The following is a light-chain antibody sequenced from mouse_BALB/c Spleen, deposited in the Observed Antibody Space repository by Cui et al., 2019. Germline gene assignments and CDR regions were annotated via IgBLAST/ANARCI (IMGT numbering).Light chain of an antibody. CDR1: SSVSY. J-gene: IGKJ1*01. CDR3: QQWSSYPWT. V-gene: IGKV4-80*01. Sequence: QIDRTHSPEIMSTSPGEEVTLTCSASSSVSYMHWYQQKSGTSPKPLIYSTSNLASGVPSRFSGSGSGTFYSLTISSVEAEDAADYYCQQWSSYPWTFGGGTKLEIK. CDR2: STS.